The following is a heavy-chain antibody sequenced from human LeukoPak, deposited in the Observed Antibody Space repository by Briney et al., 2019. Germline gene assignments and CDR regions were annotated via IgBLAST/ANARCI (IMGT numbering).Heavy chain of an antibody. V-gene: IGHV1-2*04. CDR1: GYTFTGYY. CDR2: INPNSGGT. Sequence: ASVKVSCMASGYTFTGYYMHWVRQAPGEGLEWMGWINPNSGGTNYAQKFQGWVTMTRDTSISTAYMELSRLRSDDTAVYYCASSRYGSTWFDPWGQGTLVTVSS. CDR3: ASSRYGSTWFDP. J-gene: IGHJ5*02. D-gene: IGHD3-10*01.